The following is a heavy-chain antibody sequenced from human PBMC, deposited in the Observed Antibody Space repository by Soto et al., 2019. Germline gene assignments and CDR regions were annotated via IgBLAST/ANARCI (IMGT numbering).Heavy chain of an antibody. V-gene: IGHV1-18*01. CDR3: ARDLAVALIDY. D-gene: IGHD6-19*01. CDR2: ISACNGNT. CDR1: DYTFTSYG. Sequence: QVQLVQSGAEVKKPGASVKVSCKASDYTFTSYGISWVRQAPGQGLEWMGWISACNGNTKYAQKFQGRVTMTTDTSTSTAYMELRSLRSDDTAVYYRARDLAVALIDYWGQGTLVTVSS. J-gene: IGHJ4*02.